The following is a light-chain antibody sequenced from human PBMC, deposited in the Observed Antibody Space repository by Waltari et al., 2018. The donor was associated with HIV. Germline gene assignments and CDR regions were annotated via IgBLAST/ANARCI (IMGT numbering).Light chain of an antibody. Sequence: QSALPQPPSASGSPGQSVTISCTGTSSDVGGYNYVSWYQQHPGKAPKLSIYEVSKRPSGVPDRFSGSKSGNTASLTVSGLQAEDEADYYCSSSRVFGGGTKLTVL. CDR3: SSSRV. CDR2: EVS. J-gene: IGLJ3*02. CDR1: SSDVGGYNY. V-gene: IGLV2-8*01.